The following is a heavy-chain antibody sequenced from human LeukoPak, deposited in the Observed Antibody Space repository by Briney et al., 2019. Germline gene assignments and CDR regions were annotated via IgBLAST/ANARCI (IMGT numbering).Heavy chain of an antibody. CDR1: GFRSDDYA. J-gene: IGHJ5*02. CDR3: TKDIDCSSASCYRGFDP. Sequence: GRSLRLSCAASGFRSDDYAMHWVRQAPGKGLEWVSGISWNSGRIGYADSVKGRFTISRDNAKNSLYLQMNSLRHEDMALYYCTKDIDCSSASCYRGFDPWGQGTLVTVSS. CDR2: ISWNSGRI. D-gene: IGHD2-2*01. V-gene: IGHV3-9*02.